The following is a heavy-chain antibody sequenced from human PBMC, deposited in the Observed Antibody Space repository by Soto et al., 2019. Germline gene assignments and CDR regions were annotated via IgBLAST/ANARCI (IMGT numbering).Heavy chain of an antibody. CDR3: AKVVAARLDYYYGMDV. J-gene: IGHJ6*02. CDR2: ISYDGSNK. V-gene: IGHV3-30*18. D-gene: IGHD6-6*01. Sequence: GSLRLSGAASVFTFSSYGMHWVRQAPGKGLEWVAVISYDGSNKYYADSVKGRFTISRDNSKNTLYLQMNSLRAEDTAVYYCAKVVAARLDYYYGMDVWGQGTTVTVSS. CDR1: VFTFSSYG.